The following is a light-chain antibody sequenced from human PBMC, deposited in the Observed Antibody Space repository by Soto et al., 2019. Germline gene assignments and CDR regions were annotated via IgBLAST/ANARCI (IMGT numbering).Light chain of an antibody. Sequence: QSVLTQPASVSGSPGQSITISCTGTSSDIGGYNSVSWYQQHPGEAPKLMIHDVSNRPSGVSNRFSASKSGNTAALTISGLPAEEGADYYCSSNGTSTTDGFGTGTNPTVL. V-gene: IGLV2-14*03. CDR2: DVS. J-gene: IGLJ1*01. CDR3: SSNGTSTTDG. CDR1: SSDIGGYNS.